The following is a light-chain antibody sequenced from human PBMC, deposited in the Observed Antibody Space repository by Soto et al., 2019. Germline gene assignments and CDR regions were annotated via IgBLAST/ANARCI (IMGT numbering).Light chain of an antibody. CDR2: GAS. CDR1: QSVSNNY. CDR3: QQRSNWPRT. J-gene: IGKJ1*01. V-gene: IGKV3D-20*02. Sequence: EIVLTQSPGTLSLSPGERATLSCRASQSVSNNYLAWYQQKPGQAPRLLIYGASNRATGIPDRFSGSGSGTDFTLTISSLEPEDCAVYYCQQRSNWPRTFGQGTKVDIK.